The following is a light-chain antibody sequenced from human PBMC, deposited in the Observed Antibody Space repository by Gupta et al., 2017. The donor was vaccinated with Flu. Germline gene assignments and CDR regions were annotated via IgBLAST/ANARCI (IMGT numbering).Light chain of an antibody. Sequence: SYVLTQPPSVSVVPGQTARITCGGNNIGRKSVHWYQQKPGQAPVLVVHDDSDRPSGIPERFSGSNSGTTATLTISRVEAGDEADYYCQVWDTSSDHVVFGGGTKLTVL. CDR2: DDS. J-gene: IGLJ2*01. CDR3: QVWDTSSDHVV. CDR1: NIGRKS. V-gene: IGLV3-21*02.